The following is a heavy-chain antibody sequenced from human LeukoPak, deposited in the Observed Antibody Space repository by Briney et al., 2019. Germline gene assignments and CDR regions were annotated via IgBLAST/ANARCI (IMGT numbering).Heavy chain of an antibody. Sequence: SVKVSCKASGYTFTSYDISWVRQAPGQGLEWMGGIIPIFGTANYAQKFQGRVTITADESASTAYMELSSLRSEDTAVYYCARDGRLECSSSSDEMDVWGKGTTVPVSS. CDR3: ARDGRLECSSSSDEMDV. CDR2: IIPIFGTA. V-gene: IGHV1-69*13. D-gene: IGHD6-6*01. J-gene: IGHJ6*04. CDR1: GYTFTSYD.